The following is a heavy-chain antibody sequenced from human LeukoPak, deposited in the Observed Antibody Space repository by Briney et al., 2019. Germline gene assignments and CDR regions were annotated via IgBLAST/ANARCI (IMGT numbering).Heavy chain of an antibody. D-gene: IGHD6-19*01. CDR2: IIPILGIA. V-gene: IGHV1-69*04. Sequence: ASVKVSCKASGGTFSSYAISWVRQAPGQGLEWMGRIIPILGIANYAQKFQGRVTITADKSTSTAHMELSSLRSEDTAVYYCASGGWPIDYWGQGTLVTVSS. CDR1: GGTFSSYA. CDR3: ASGGWPIDY. J-gene: IGHJ4*02.